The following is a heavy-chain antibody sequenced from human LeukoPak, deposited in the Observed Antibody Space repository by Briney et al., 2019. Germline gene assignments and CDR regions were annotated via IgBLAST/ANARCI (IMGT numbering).Heavy chain of an antibody. Sequence: SVKVSCKASGGTFSSYAISWVRQAPGQGLEWMGGIIPIFGTANYAQKFQGRVTITADKSTSTAYMELSSLRSEDTAVYYCARDPTVTTNYYYYMDVWGKGTTVTVSS. J-gene: IGHJ6*03. D-gene: IGHD4-17*01. V-gene: IGHV1-69*06. CDR3: ARDPTVTTNYYYYMDV. CDR2: IIPIFGTA. CDR1: GGTFSSYA.